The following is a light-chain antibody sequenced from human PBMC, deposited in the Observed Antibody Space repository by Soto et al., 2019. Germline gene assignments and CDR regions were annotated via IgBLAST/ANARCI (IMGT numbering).Light chain of an antibody. J-gene: IGKJ5*01. V-gene: IGKV3-11*01. CDR1: QSVITS. Sequence: VLTQSXATLSFYAREXXXXXXXASQSVITSVDLYTQQXGQAPRLLVYDASXRATGIPTRFSGSGSGTDFTFSVSNLEAEECTVYYCQQHIIWPLTFGQGTRLEIK. CDR2: DAS. CDR3: QQHIIWPLT.